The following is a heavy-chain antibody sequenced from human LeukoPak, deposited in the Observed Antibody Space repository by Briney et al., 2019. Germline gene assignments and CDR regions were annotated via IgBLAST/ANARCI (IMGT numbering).Heavy chain of an antibody. CDR3: AKRDNTGRYSLVY. D-gene: IGHD6-19*01. V-gene: IGHV3-23*01. CDR1: GFTFSSYA. Sequence: GGSLRLSCAASGFTFSSYAMTWVRQAPGKGLEWVSSISHDTTGTYYADSVRGRFTISRDNSKNTLYLQMNSLRAEDTAVYYCAKRDNTGRYSLVYWGQGTLLTVSS. CDR2: ISHDTTGT. J-gene: IGHJ4*02.